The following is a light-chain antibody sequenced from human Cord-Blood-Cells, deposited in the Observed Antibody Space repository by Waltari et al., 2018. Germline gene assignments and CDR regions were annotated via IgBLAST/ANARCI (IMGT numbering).Light chain of an antibody. CDR1: SSDVGGYNY. CDR3: SSYTSSSTVV. J-gene: IGLJ2*01. V-gene: IGLV2-14*01. Sequence: QSALTQPASVSGSPGQSLTISCTGPSSDVGGYNYVSWYQQHPGKAPKLKIYEVSNRPSGVSNRFSGSKSGNTASLTISGLQAEDEADYYCSSYTSSSTVVFGGGTKLTVL. CDR2: EVS.